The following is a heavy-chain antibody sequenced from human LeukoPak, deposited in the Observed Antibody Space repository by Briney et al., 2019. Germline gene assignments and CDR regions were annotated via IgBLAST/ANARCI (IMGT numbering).Heavy chain of an antibody. CDR3: ARFLTGTKYYFDY. J-gene: IGHJ4*02. Sequence: ASVKVSCKASGYTFTDYYIHWVRQAPGQGLEWMGWINPNNGGPIYAQKFQDRVTMTRDTSINTAFMEVSRLTFVDTAVYYCARFLTGTKYYFDYWGQGTLVTVSS. CDR2: INPNNGGP. V-gene: IGHV1-2*02. CDR1: GYTFTDYY. D-gene: IGHD1-14*01.